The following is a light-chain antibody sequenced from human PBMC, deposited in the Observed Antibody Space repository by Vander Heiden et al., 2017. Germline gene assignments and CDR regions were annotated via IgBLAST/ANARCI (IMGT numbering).Light chain of an antibody. V-gene: IGKV1-39*01. CDR1: QTIGIS. Sequence: DIQMTQSPFSLSASVGDRVTITCRASQTIGISLNWYQLKPGKAPKLLIYNASNVQSGDPSGFSGSGSGTEFSLTVSSLQPEDFATYYCQQSYNIPPWTFGQGTKVEIK. CDR3: QQSYNIPPWT. CDR2: NAS. J-gene: IGKJ1*01.